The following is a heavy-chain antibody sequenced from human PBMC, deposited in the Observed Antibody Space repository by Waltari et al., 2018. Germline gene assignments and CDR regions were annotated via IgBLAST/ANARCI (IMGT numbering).Heavy chain of an antibody. J-gene: IGHJ3*02. V-gene: IGHV3-9*01. CDR1: GFTFDYNG. CDR3: ARGARYFDWNHDAFDI. D-gene: IGHD3-9*01. Sequence: EAQLVESGGGLVQPGGSLRPSCAAPGFTFDYNGLHWVRQSAGRGLEWVSRITWNGGHRVYADFVKGRFTVSKDDAKNSLYLQMNSLTTEDTALYYCARGARYFDWNHDAFDIWGRGTMVIVSS. CDR2: ITWNGGHR.